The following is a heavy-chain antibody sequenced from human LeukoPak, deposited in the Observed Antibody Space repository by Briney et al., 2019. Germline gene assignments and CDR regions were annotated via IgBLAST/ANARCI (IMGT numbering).Heavy chain of an antibody. Sequence: GGSLRLSCAASGFNFSSYTMNLVRQAPGKGQEWVSSISSSSSYIYYADSLKGRFTISRDNAKNSLYLQMNSLRAEDTAVYYCVRDLGGSSSARYFEWFDPWGQGTLVTVSS. V-gene: IGHV3-21*01. J-gene: IGHJ5*02. CDR2: ISSSSSYI. D-gene: IGHD6-6*01. CDR1: GFNFSSYT. CDR3: VRDLGGSSSARYFEWFDP.